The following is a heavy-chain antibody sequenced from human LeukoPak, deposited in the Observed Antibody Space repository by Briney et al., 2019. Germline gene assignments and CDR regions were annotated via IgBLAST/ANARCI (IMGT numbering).Heavy chain of an antibody. Sequence: GGSLRLSCAASGFTSSSYGMHWVRQAPGKGLEWVAVISYDGSNIYYVDSVKGRFTISRDNSKNTLYLQMNSLRVEDTAVYYCAKAVGATTWSLPFDYWGQGTLVTVSS. CDR3: AKAVGATTWSLPFDY. J-gene: IGHJ4*01. CDR1: GFTSSSYG. D-gene: IGHD1-26*01. V-gene: IGHV3-30*18. CDR2: ISYDGSNI.